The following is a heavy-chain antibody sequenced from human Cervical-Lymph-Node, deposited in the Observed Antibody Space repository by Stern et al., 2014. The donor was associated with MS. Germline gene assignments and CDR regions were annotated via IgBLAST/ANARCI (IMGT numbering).Heavy chain of an antibody. J-gene: IGHJ4*02. CDR3: GRAKYGDLDS. D-gene: IGHD2-21*02. CDR2: SQHSGRN. Sequence: MQLQEPRPGLVRTSETLSLTCTVSSGSVSSNDYYWTWIRHPPGKRLEWIGYSQHSGRNHYSPSLGSRVTMSLDTSKNQFSLNLNSVTAADTAVYFCGRAKYGDLDSWGQGTLVTVSS. V-gene: IGHV4-61*08. CDR1: SGSVSSNDYY.